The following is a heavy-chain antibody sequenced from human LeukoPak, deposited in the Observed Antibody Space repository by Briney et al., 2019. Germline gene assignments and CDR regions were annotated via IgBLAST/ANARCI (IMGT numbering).Heavy chain of an antibody. V-gene: IGHV3-23*01. CDR2: ISGGGDGT. CDR1: GFIFSRYA. Sequence: GGSLRLSCAASGFIFSRYAMSWFRQAPGKGLEWVSAISGGGDGTYYADSVEGRFSISRDNSKNTLYLQMYSLRAEDTAVYYCAKEDGIVGAKELDYWGQGTLVIVSS. J-gene: IGHJ4*02. D-gene: IGHD1-26*01. CDR3: AKEDGIVGAKELDY.